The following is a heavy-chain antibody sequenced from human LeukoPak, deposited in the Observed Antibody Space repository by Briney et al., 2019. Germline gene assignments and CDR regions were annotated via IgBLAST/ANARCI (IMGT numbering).Heavy chain of an antibody. V-gene: IGHV4-59*01. J-gene: IGHJ4*02. Sequence: SETLSLTCTVSGGSISSYYWSWIRQPPGKGLEGMGYIYYSGSTNYNPSLKSLVTISVDTSTNPFYLTVRSVTAADPAVYYCARGGVPGVVIIGTFDYWGQGTLVTVSS. CDR2: IYYSGST. CDR3: ARGGVPGVVIIGTFDY. D-gene: IGHD3-3*01. CDR1: GGSISSYY.